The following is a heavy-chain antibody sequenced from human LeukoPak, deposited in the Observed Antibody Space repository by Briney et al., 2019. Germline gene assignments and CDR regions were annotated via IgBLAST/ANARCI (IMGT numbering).Heavy chain of an antibody. CDR3: ARESGWLIDY. J-gene: IGHJ4*02. CDR1: GFTFSTYS. CDR2: ISSSSSHR. Sequence: GGSLRLSCAASGFTFSTYSMNWVRQAPGKGLEWVSYISSSSSHRYYADSVKGRLTISRDNAKNSLYLQVNSLTDEDTAVYYCARESGWLIDYWGQGTLVTVSS. V-gene: IGHV3-21*05. D-gene: IGHD6-19*01.